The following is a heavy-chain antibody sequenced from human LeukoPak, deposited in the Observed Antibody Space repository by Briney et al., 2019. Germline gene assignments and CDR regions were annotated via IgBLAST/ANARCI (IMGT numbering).Heavy chain of an antibody. Sequence: PSETLSLTCAVSGGSFSGYYWSWIRQPPGKGLEWIGEINHSGSTNYNPSLKSRVTISVDTSKNQLSLKLSSVTAADTAVYYCAKSYDSSGYYYNWFDPWGQGTLVTVSS. CDR1: GGSFSGYY. V-gene: IGHV4-34*01. J-gene: IGHJ5*02. CDR3: AKSYDSSGYYYNWFDP. D-gene: IGHD3-22*01. CDR2: INHSGST.